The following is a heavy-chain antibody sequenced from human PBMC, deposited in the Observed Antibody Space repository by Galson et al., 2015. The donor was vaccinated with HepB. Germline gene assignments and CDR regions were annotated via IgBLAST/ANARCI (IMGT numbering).Heavy chain of an antibody. Sequence: SVKVSCKASGGTFSSYAISWVRQAPGQGLEWMGGIIPIFGTANYAQKFQGRVTITADKSTSTAYMELSSLRSEDTAVYYCARPRLTGTTYAFDIWGQGTMVTVSS. V-gene: IGHV1-69*06. CDR1: GGTFSSYA. CDR3: ARPRLTGTTYAFDI. J-gene: IGHJ3*02. D-gene: IGHD1-7*01. CDR2: IIPIFGTA.